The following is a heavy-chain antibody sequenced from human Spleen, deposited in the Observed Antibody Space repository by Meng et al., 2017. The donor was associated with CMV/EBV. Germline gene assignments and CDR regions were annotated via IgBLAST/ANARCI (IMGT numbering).Heavy chain of an antibody. Sequence: SVKVSCKASGGTFSSYTISWVRQAPGQGLEWMGRIIPILGIANYAQKFQGRVTITTDESTSTAYMELSSLRSEDTAVYYCARDPGGFGSGWGQGTLVTVSS. CDR1: GGTFSSYT. CDR3: ARDPGGFGSG. CDR2: IIPILGIA. V-gene: IGHV1-69*16. J-gene: IGHJ4*02. D-gene: IGHD6-25*01.